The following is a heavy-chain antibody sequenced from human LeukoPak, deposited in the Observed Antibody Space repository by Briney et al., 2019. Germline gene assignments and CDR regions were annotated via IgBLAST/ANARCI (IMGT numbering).Heavy chain of an antibody. CDR2: FSGSGGST. CDR3: AKDRCSSTRCYLFDY. D-gene: IGHD2-2*01. CDR1: GFTFSSYT. J-gene: IGHJ4*02. Sequence: GGSLRLSCAASGFTFSSYTMSWVRQAPGKGLEWVSAFSGSGGSTYYADYVKGRFNISRDNSKNTLFLQMNSMRAEDTAVYYCAKDRCSSTRCYLFDYWGQGTLVTVSS. V-gene: IGHV3-23*01.